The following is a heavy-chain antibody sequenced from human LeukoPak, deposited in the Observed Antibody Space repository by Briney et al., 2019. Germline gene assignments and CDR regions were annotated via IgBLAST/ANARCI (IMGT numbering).Heavy chain of an antibody. V-gene: IGHV3-21*01. J-gene: IGHJ5*02. CDR1: GFTFRIYS. D-gene: IGHD3-10*01. CDR2: IGPSSGDI. Sequence: NSGGSLRLSCAASGFTFRIYSMNWVRQAPGTGLEWVSSIGPSSGDIYYADSVKGRFTISRDNDKNSLYLQMNSLRAEDTAVYYCARDRGARGRGLAWGQGTQVTVSS. CDR3: ARDRGARGRGLA.